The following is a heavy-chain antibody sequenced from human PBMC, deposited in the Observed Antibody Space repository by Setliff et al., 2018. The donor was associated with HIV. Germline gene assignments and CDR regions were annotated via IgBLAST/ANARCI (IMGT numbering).Heavy chain of an antibody. Sequence: PGGSLRLSCAASGFTFSSYGMHWVRQAPGKGLEWVAVIWYDGSNKYYADSVKGRFTITRDNSKNTLYLQMNSLRAEDTAVYYCARDPPGGGGFDPWGQGTLVTVSS. J-gene: IGHJ5*02. D-gene: IGHD3-16*01. CDR1: GFTFSSYG. CDR3: ARDPPGGGGFDP. CDR2: IWYDGSNK. V-gene: IGHV3-33*01.